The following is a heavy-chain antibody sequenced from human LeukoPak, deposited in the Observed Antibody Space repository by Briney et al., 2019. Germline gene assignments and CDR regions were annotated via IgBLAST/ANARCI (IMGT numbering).Heavy chain of an antibody. D-gene: IGHD3-22*01. V-gene: IGHV3-30-3*01. CDR3: ARDRSYDSSGHGDAFDI. CDR1: GFTFSSYT. Sequence: GGSLRLSCAASGFTFSSYTMHWVRQAPGKGMKWVAVISNDGSNKYYADSVKGRFTISRDNSKNTLYLQMNSLRAEDTAVYHCARDRSYDSSGHGDAFDIWGQGTMVTVSS. CDR2: ISNDGSNK. J-gene: IGHJ3*02.